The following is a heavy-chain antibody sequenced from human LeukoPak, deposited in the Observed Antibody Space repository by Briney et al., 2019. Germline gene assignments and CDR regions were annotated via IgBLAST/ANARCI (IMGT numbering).Heavy chain of an antibody. CDR2: IYHSGST. J-gene: IGHJ5*02. D-gene: IGHD3-10*01. CDR3: ARGQLGSGMDDP. Sequence: SETLSLTCTVSGGSIRSFHWSWIRQSPGKGLEWIGYIYHSGSTKYNPSLKSRVTISVDTSKDQFSLNLSSVTAADTAVYYCARGQLGSGMDDPWGQGTLVTVSS. V-gene: IGHV4-59*01. CDR1: GGSIRSFH.